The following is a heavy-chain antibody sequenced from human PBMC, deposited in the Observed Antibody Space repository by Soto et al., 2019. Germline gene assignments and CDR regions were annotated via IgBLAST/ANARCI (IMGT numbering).Heavy chain of an antibody. CDR1: GFTFSSYE. J-gene: IGHJ2*01. CDR3: ARPPRISSSSWYFDL. Sequence: GGSLRLSCAASGFTFSSYEMNWVRQAPGKGLEWVSYISSSGSTIYYADSVKGRFTISRDNAKNSLYLQMNSLRAEDTAVYYCARPPRISSSSWYFDLWGRGTLVNVSS. D-gene: IGHD6-13*01. V-gene: IGHV3-48*03. CDR2: ISSSGSTI.